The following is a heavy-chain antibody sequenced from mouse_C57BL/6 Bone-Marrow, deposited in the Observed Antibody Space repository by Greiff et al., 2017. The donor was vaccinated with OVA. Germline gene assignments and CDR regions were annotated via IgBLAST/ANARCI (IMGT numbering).Heavy chain of an antibody. V-gene: IGHV1-54*01. CDR3: ARRVTYYGYAMDD. CDR1: GYAFTNYL. J-gene: IGHJ4*01. CDR2: INPGSGGT. D-gene: IGHD1-1*01. Sequence: QVQLQQSGAELVRPGTSVKVSCKASGYAFTNYLIEWVKQRPGQGLEWIGVINPGSGGTNYNEKFKGKATLTADKSSSTAYMQLSSLTSEDSAVYFCARRVTYYGYAMDDWGQGTSVTVSS.